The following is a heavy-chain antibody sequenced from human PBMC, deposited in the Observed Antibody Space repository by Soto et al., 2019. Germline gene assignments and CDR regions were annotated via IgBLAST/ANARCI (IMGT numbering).Heavy chain of an antibody. CDR1: GFTFSSPP. J-gene: IGHJ4*02. CDR3: ARDSSPYYDFWSGFYTYFDY. CDR2: INSDGSST. Sequence: GGAPRLSCAVSGFTFSSPPVHLGPPAPGGGLVWVSRINSDGSSTNYADSVKGRFTISRDNAKKTMYLQMNSLRADDTAVYYCARDSSPYYDFWSGFYTYFDYWGQGA. D-gene: IGHD3-3*01. V-gene: IGHV3-74*01.